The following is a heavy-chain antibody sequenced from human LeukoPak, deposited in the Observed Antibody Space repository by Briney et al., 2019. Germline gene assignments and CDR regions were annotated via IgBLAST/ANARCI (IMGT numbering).Heavy chain of an antibody. CDR2: IIPIFGTA. J-gene: IGHJ4*02. Sequence: SVKVSRKASGGTFSSYAISWVRQAPGQGLEWMGGIIPIFGTANYAQKFQGRVTITADESTSTAYMELSSLRSEDTAVYYCARETLPTYYDILTIDEWGQGTLVTVSS. CDR1: GGTFSSYA. CDR3: ARETLPTYYDILTIDE. V-gene: IGHV1-69*01. D-gene: IGHD3-9*01.